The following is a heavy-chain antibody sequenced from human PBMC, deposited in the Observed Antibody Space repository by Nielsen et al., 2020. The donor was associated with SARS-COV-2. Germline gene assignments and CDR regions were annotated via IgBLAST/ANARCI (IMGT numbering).Heavy chain of an antibody. CDR1: GFTFSSYA. J-gene: IGHJ4*02. CDR3: VKALSSYFDY. D-gene: IGHD6-6*01. Sequence: GGSLRLSCSASGFTFSSYAMHWVRQTPGKGLEYVSAISSNGGSTYYADSVKGRFTISRDNSKNTLYLQMSSLRAEDTAVYYCVKALSSYFDYWGQGTLVTVSS. V-gene: IGHV3-64D*09. CDR2: ISSNGGST.